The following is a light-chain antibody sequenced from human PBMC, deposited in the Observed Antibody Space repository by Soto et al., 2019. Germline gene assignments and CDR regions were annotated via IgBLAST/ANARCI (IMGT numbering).Light chain of an antibody. CDR1: QSVSSN. V-gene: IGKV3-15*01. CDR3: PQYNNWPPST. Sequence: EIVMTQSPATLSVSPGERAALSCRASQSVSSNLAWYQQKPGQAPRLLIYGASTRATGIPARFSGSGSGTEFTLTISSLQSEDFAVYYCPQYNNWPPSTFGQGTKVDIQ. J-gene: IGKJ1*01. CDR2: GAS.